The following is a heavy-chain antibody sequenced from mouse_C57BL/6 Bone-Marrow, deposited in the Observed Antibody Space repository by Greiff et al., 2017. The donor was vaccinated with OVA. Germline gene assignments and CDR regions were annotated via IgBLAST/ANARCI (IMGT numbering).Heavy chain of an antibody. D-gene: IGHD1-1*01. J-gene: IGHJ2*01. CDR2: IDPANGNT. CDR3: ARNYYGSSPYYFDY. CDR1: GFNIKNTY. V-gene: IGHV14-3*01. Sequence: VQLQQSVAELVRPGASVKLSCTASGFNIKNTYMPWVKQRPEQGLEWIGRIDPANGNTKYAPKFQGKATITADTSSNTAYLQLSSLTSEDTAIYYCARNYYGSSPYYFDYWGQGTTLTVSS.